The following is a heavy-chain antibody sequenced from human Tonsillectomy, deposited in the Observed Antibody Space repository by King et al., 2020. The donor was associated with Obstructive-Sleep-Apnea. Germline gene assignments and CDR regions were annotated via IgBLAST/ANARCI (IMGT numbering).Heavy chain of an antibody. Sequence: VQLVESGGGLVKPGGSLRLSCAASGFTFSNAWMSWVRQAPGKGLEWVGRIKSKTDGGTTGYAAPVKGRFTISIDDSKNTLYLQMNSLKTEDTAVYYCTTEGGGSYPFDYWGQGTLVTVSS. CDR2: IKSKTDGGTT. D-gene: IGHD1-26*01. CDR3: TTEGGGSYPFDY. CDR1: GFTFSNAW. J-gene: IGHJ4*02. V-gene: IGHV3-15*01.